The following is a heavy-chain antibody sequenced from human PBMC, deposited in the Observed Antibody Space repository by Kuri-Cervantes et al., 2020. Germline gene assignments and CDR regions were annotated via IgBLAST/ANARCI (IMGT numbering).Heavy chain of an antibody. Sequence: GESLKISCAASGFTFSSYGMHWVRQAPGKGLEWVAVIWHDGSNKYYADSVKGRFTISRDNSKNTLYLQMNSLRAEDTAVYYCARDTSYSSGWSSWGQGTLVTVSS. J-gene: IGHJ4*02. CDR2: IWHDGSNK. V-gene: IGHV3-33*08. CDR3: ARDTSYSSGWSS. D-gene: IGHD6-19*01. CDR1: GFTFSSYG.